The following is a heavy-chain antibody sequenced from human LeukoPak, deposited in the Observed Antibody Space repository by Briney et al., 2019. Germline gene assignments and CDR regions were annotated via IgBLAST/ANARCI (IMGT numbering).Heavy chain of an antibody. CDR3: ARIYYGSGSASHYGVDV. Sequence: GESLKISCKGSGYSFTSYWIGWVRQMPGKGLEWMGIIYPGDSGTRYSPSFQGQVTISADKSISTAYLQWSSLKASDTVMYHCARIYYGSGSASHYGVDVWGQGTPVTVSS. CDR1: GYSFTSYW. CDR2: IYPGDSGT. J-gene: IGHJ6*02. V-gene: IGHV5-51*01. D-gene: IGHD3-10*01.